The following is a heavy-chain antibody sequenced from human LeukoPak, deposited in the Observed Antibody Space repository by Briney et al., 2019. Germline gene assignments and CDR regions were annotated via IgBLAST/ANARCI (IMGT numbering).Heavy chain of an antibody. CDR1: GASFSSGSDS. J-gene: IGHJ3*02. CDR2: IYQSGST. V-gene: IGHV4-30-2*03. CDR3: AVPPPGLADDAFDI. D-gene: IGHD6-19*01. Sequence: SETLSLTCAVSGASFSSGSDSWSWIRQPPGKGLEWIGHIYQSGSTYYNPSLKSRVTISVDTSKNQFSLKLSSVTAADTAVYYCAVPPPGLADDAFDIWGQGTMVTVSS.